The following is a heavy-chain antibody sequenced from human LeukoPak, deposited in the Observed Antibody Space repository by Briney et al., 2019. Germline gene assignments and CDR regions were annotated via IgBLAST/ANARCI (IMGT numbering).Heavy chain of an antibody. V-gene: IGHV3-53*01. J-gene: IGHJ4*02. CDR3: ARSGFRGVIVEFDY. Sequence: GGSLRLSCAASGFTVSSNYVSWVRQAPGKGLEWVSVIYSGGSTYYADSVKGRFTISRDNSKNTLYLQMNSLRAEDTAVYYCARSGFRGVIVEFDYWGQGTLVTVSS. CDR1: GFTVSSNY. CDR2: IYSGGST. D-gene: IGHD3-10*01.